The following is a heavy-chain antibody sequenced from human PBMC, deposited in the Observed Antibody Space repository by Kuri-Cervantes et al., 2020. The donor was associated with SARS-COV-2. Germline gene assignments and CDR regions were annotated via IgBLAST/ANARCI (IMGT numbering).Heavy chain of an antibody. CDR1: GFTFSSYA. CDR3: ASTTGTTLATDY. D-gene: IGHD1-1*01. CDR2: ISSNGGST. Sequence: GESLKISCAASGFTFSSYAMHWVRQAPGKGLEYVSAISSNGGSTYYANSVKGRFTISRDNSKNTLYLQMNSLRAEDTAVYYCASTTGTTLATDYWGQGTLVTVSS. V-gene: IGHV3-64*01. J-gene: IGHJ4*02.